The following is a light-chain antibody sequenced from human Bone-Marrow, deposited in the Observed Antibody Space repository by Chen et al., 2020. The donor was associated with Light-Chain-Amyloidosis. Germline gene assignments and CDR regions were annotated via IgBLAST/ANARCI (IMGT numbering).Light chain of an antibody. CDR1: NIGSTS. Sequence: SYVLTQPSSVSVAPGQTATIACGGNNIGSTSVHWYQQTPGQAPLLVVYDDSDRPSGIPERLSGSHSGNTATLTISRVEAGDEDDYYCQVWDRSSDRPVFGGGTKLTVL. CDR3: QVWDRSSDRPV. CDR2: DDS. V-gene: IGLV3-21*02. J-gene: IGLJ3*02.